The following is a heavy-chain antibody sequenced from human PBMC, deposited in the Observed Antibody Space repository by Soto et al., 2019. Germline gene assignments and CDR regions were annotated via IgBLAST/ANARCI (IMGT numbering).Heavy chain of an antibody. V-gene: IGHV4-31*03. D-gene: IGHD2-2*01. Sequence: SETLSLTCTVSGGSISSGGYYWSWIRQHPGKGLEWIGYIYYSGSTNYNPSLKSRATISVDTSKNQFSLKLTSVTAADTAVYYCARGIYLGYCSSPTCYSYFNYWGQGTLVTVSS. CDR1: GGSISSGGYY. J-gene: IGHJ4*02. CDR3: ARGIYLGYCSSPTCYSYFNY. CDR2: IYYSGST.